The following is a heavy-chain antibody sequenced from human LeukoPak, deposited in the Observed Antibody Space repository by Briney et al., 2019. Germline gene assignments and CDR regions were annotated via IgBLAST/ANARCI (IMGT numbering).Heavy chain of an antibody. J-gene: IGHJ4*02. CDR3: ARERAVAGGFDY. Sequence: GGSLRLSCAASGFTFSSYAMHWVRQAPGKGLEWVAVISYDGSNKYYADSVKGRFTISRDNSKNTLYLQMNSLRAEDTAVYYCARERAVAGGFDYWGQGTLVTVSS. CDR1: GFTFSSYA. D-gene: IGHD6-19*01. V-gene: IGHV3-30-3*01. CDR2: ISYDGSNK.